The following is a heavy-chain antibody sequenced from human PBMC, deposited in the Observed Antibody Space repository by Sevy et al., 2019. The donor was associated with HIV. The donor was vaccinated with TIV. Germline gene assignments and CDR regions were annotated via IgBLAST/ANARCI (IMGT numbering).Heavy chain of an antibody. CDR2: ISYVGSNK. V-gene: IGHV3-30-3*01. J-gene: IGHJ4*02. Sequence: GGSLRLSCAASGFTFSSYAMHWVRQAPGKGLEWVAVISYVGSNKYYADSVKGRFTISRDNSKNTLYLQMNSLRAEDTAVYYCARDPPGDIVATMYFDYWGQGTLVTVSS. D-gene: IGHD5-12*01. CDR1: GFTFSSYA. CDR3: ARDPPGDIVATMYFDY.